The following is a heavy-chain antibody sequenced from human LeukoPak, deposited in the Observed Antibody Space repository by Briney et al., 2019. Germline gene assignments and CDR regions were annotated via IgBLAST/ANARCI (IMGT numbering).Heavy chain of an antibody. CDR3: ARDSGSYYGMDV. Sequence: SETLSLTCTVSGGSISSYYWNWLRQPPGKGLEWIGYIYYSGRTNYNPSLKSRVTISLDTSKNQFSLKLSSVTAADTAIYYCARDSGSYYGMDVWGKGTTVTVSS. V-gene: IGHV4-59*01. CDR1: GGSISSYY. CDR2: IYYSGRT. D-gene: IGHD3-10*01. J-gene: IGHJ6*04.